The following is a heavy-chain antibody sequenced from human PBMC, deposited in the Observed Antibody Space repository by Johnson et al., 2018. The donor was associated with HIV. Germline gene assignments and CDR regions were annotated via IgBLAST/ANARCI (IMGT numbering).Heavy chain of an antibody. CDR2: IPSDGSNK. J-gene: IGHJ3*02. V-gene: IGHV3-30*04. CDR3: VMIWCLTFYI. CDR1: GFTFSNYA. Sequence: QVQLVESGGGVVKPGRSLRLSCTASGFTFSNYAMHWVRQAPGKGLEWVAVIPSDGSNKYYADFVKGRFTISRDNSKNTLYLQMNSLSAEDTSVYYCVMIWCLTFYICCQGTMVTVSS. D-gene: IGHD4/OR15-4a*01.